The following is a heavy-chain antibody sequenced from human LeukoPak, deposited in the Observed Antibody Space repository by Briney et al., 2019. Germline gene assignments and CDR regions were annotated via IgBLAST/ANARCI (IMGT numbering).Heavy chain of an antibody. CDR2: ISNSGDST. Sequence: GGSLRLSCAASGFTFSSYAMSWVRQAPGKGLEWVSAISNSGDSTYYADSVRGRATISRDNPKNTVSLQMNSLRAEDTAVYYCARGGWLGKPQRVASWGLGTLVTVSS. CDR3: ARGGWLGKPQRVAS. J-gene: IGHJ5*02. D-gene: IGHD6-19*01. CDR1: GFTFSSYA. V-gene: IGHV3-23*01.